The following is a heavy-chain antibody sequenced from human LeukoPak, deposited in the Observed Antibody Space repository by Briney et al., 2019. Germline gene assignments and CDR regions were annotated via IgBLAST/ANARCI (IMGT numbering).Heavy chain of an antibody. D-gene: IGHD3-10*01. J-gene: IGHJ4*02. CDR2: IIPIFGTA. V-gene: IGHV1-69*05. CDR3: ASPRWFGELWCPFDY. CDR1: GGTFSSYA. Sequence: GASVKVSCKASGGTFSSYAISWVRQAPGQGLEWMGGIIPIFGTANYAQKFQGRVTITTDESTSTAYMELSSLRSEDTAVYYCASPRWFGELWCPFDYWGQGTLVTVSS.